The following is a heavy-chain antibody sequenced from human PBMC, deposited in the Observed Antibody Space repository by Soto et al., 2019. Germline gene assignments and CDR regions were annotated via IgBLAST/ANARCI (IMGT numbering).Heavy chain of an antibody. J-gene: IGHJ4*02. CDR3: ARHGSF. V-gene: IGHV4-39*01. CDR2: IFYTGTT. CDR1: NGSISTTSYN. D-gene: IGHD3-16*02. Sequence: QMQLQESGPGLVKPSETLSLTCTVSNGSISTTSYNWGWIRQSPGKGLEWIGTIFYTGTTSYNPALKSRVTITVDTSNNQSSLKLASVTAADTAVYYCARHGSFWGQGILVVVSS.